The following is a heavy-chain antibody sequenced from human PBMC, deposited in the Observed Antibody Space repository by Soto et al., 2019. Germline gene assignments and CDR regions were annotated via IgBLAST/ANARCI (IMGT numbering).Heavy chain of an antibody. CDR1: GFTFSTYA. Sequence: EVQLLESGGGLVQPGGSLRLSCAASGFTFSTYAMSWVRQAPGMGLEWVSGMSSSGGSTYYADTVKGRFTISRDNSKNTLYLQMNSLRAEDMAVYYCAKVRASSWYFDLWGRGTLVTVSS. J-gene: IGHJ2*01. CDR2: MSSSGGST. V-gene: IGHV3-23*01. CDR3: AKVRASSWYFDL.